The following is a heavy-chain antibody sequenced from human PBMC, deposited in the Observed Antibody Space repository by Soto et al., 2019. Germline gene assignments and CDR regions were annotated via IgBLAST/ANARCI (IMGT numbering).Heavy chain of an antibody. CDR3: AREVVLGGTNYYYYGLGV. Sequence: EVQLVESGGGLIQPGGSLRLSCAASGFNFIRKYMIWVRQAPGKGLEWVSILYSGGTTYYADSVKGRFTISRDTSENTVYLQLNSVRVEDTAVYYCAREVVLGGTNYYYYGLGVWGRGTTVTVSS. CDR1: GFNFIRKY. CDR2: LYSGGTT. J-gene: IGHJ6*02. D-gene: IGHD3-10*01. V-gene: IGHV3-53*01.